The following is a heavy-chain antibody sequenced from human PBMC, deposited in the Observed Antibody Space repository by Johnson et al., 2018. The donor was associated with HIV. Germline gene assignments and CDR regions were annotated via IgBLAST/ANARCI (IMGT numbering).Heavy chain of an antibody. CDR1: GFTFSNYW. V-gene: IGHV3-7*05. Sequence: VQLVESGGGLVQPGGSLRLSCAASGFTFSNYWMRWVRQAPGKGLEWVANIGQDGSQKYYVDSVKGRFTVSRDNAKNSLYLQMNSLRAEDTAVYYCAKDRLYSGSYSDSFDIWGQGTMVTVSS. CDR2: IGQDGSQK. J-gene: IGHJ3*02. CDR3: AKDRLYSGSYSDSFDI. D-gene: IGHD1-26*01.